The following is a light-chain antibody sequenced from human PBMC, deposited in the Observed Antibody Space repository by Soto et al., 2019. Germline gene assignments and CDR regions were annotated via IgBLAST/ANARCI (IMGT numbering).Light chain of an antibody. V-gene: IGKV3-20*01. CDR1: QSVSSSY. CDR3: QQYGSSPLYT. Sequence: EIVLTQSPGTLSLSPGERVTLSCRASQSVSSSYLAWYQQKLGQAPRLLIYGASIRATGIPDRFSGSGSGTDFTLTISRLEPEDFAVYYCQQYGSSPLYTFGQGTKLEIK. J-gene: IGKJ2*01. CDR2: GAS.